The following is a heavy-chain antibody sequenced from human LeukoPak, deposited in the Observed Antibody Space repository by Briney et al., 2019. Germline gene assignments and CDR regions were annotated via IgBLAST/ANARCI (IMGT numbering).Heavy chain of an antibody. J-gene: IGHJ6*03. CDR2: IIPIFNTA. D-gene: IGHD3-3*02. V-gene: IGHV1-69*05. CDR1: GGTFSSYA. Sequence: SVKVSCKASGGTFSSYAISWVRQAPGQGLEWMGGIIPIFNTANYAQKFQGRVTITTDEFTSTAYMELSSLRSEDTAVYYCASGIRDYYYYMDVWGKGTTVTVSS. CDR3: ASGIRDYYYYMDV.